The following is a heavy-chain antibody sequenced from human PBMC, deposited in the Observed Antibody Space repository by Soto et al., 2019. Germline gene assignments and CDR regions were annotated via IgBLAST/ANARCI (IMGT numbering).Heavy chain of an antibody. D-gene: IGHD4-17*01. J-gene: IGHJ4*02. V-gene: IGHV1-69*08. CDR2: IIPILGIA. Sequence: QVQLVQSGAEVKKPGSSMKVSCKASGGTFSSYTISWVRQAPGQGLEWMGRIIPILGIANYAQKFQGRVTITADKSTSTAYMELSSLRSEDTAVYYCARDREWDYGDYGLDYWGQGTLVTVSS. CDR3: ARDREWDYGDYGLDY. CDR1: GGTFSSYT.